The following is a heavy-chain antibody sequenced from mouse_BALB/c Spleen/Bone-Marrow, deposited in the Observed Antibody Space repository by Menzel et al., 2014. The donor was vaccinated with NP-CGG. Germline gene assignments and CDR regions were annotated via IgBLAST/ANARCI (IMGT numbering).Heavy chain of an antibody. Sequence: QVQLKESGAELARPGASVKLSCKASGYTFTSYWMQWVKQRPGQGLEWIGAIYPGDGDTRYTQKFKGKATLTADKSSSTAYMQLSSLASEDSAVYYCARGDRYAWFAYWGQGTLVTVSA. CDR3: ARGDRYAWFAY. CDR1: GYTFTSYW. D-gene: IGHD2-14*01. V-gene: IGHV1-87*01. J-gene: IGHJ3*01. CDR2: IYPGDGDT.